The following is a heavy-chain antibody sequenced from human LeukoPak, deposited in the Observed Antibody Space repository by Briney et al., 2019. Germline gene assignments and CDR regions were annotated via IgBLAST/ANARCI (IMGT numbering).Heavy chain of an antibody. D-gene: IGHD1-26*01. CDR1: GFTFSSYG. CDR3: ARSSGSYYDGPDY. Sequence: GGSLRLSCAASGFTFSSYGMHWVRQAPGKGLEWVAVIWYDGSNKYYADSVKGRFTISRDNSKNTLYLQMNSLGAEDTAVYYCARSSGSYYDGPDYWGQGTLVTVSS. V-gene: IGHV3-33*01. J-gene: IGHJ4*02. CDR2: IWYDGSNK.